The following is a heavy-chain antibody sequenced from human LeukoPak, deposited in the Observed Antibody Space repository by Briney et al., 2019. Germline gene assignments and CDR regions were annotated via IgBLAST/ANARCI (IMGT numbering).Heavy chain of an antibody. V-gene: IGHV4-59*01. CDR2: IYYSGST. J-gene: IGHJ4*02. CDR1: GYSISSYY. D-gene: IGHD1-26*01. CDR3: ARAAGREGFDY. Sequence: SETLSLTCTVSGYSISSYYWSWVRQPPGKGLEWVGYIYYSGSTNYNPSLKSRVTISVDTSKNQFSLKLSSVTAADTAVYYCARAAGREGFDYWGQGTLVTVSS.